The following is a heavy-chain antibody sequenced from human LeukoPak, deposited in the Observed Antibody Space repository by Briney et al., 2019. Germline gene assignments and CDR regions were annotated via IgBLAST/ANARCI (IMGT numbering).Heavy chain of an antibody. CDR1: GYTLTELS. CDR2: FDPEDGET. D-gene: IGHD3-22*01. V-gene: IGHV1-24*01. CDR3: ATNLYDSSGWFDY. J-gene: IGHJ4*02. Sequence: VASVKVSCKVSGYTLTELSMHWVRQAPGKGLEWMGGFDPEDGETIYAQKFQGRVTMTEDTSTDTAYMELSSLRSEDTAVYYCATNLYDSSGWFDYWGQGTLVTVSS.